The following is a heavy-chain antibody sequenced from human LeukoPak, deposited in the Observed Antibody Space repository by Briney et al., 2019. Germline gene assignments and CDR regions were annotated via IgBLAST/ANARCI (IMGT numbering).Heavy chain of an antibody. D-gene: IGHD3-16*01. CDR2: IRSSGSSI. V-gene: IGHV3-21*04. Sequence: GGSLRLSCVASGFTFNRYAMNWVRQAPGKGLEWVSSIRSSGSSIYYADSVKGRFTVSRDNAKNTLYLQMNSLRAEDTAVYYCAKFIRSLDYWGQGTLVTVSS. J-gene: IGHJ4*02. CDR1: GFTFNRYA. CDR3: AKFIRSLDY.